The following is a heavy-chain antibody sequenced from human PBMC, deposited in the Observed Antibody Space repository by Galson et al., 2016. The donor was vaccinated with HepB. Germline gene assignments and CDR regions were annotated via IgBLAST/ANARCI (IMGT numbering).Heavy chain of an antibody. CDR1: GFTFRSYA. V-gene: IGHV3-30-3*01. CDR2: ISYDGCNK. Sequence: SLRLSCAASGFTFRSYAMHWVRQAPGKGLEWVAVISYDGCNKYYADSVKGRFTISRDNSKNTLYLQMNSLRAEDTAVYYCARTYGSGSYRRDAFDIWGQGTMVTVSS. J-gene: IGHJ3*02. D-gene: IGHD3-10*01. CDR3: ARTYGSGSYRRDAFDI.